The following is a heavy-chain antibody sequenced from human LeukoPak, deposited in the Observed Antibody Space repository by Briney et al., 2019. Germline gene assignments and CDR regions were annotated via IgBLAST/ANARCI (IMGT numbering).Heavy chain of an antibody. J-gene: IGHJ3*02. V-gene: IGHV4-4*02. Sequence: SGTLSLTCAISGGAISSSNWWNWVRQPPGKGLEWIGEIYHSGSTNYNPSLKSRVTISVDNSKNQFSLKPSSVTAADTAVYYCARVGDSSGYYKGFDIWGQGTMVTVSS. D-gene: IGHD3-22*01. CDR1: GGAISSSNW. CDR3: ARVGDSSGYYKGFDI. CDR2: IYHSGST.